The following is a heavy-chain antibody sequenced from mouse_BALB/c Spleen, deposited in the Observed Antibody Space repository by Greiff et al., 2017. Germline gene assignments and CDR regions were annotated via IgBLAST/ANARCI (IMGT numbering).Heavy chain of an antibody. J-gene: IGHJ4*01. CDR1: GFTFSSYT. Sequence: EVQVVESGGGLVQPGGSLKLSCAASGFTFSSYTMSWVRQTPEKRLEWVAYISNGGGSTYYPDTVKGRFTISRDNAKNTLYLQMSSLKSEDTAMYYCAGITTNAMDYWGQGTSVTVSS. D-gene: IGHD2-4*01. V-gene: IGHV5-12-2*01. CDR2: ISNGGGST. CDR3: AGITTNAMDY.